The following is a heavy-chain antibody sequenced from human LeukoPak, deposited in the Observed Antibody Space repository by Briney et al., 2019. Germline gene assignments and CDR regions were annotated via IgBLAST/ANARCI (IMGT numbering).Heavy chain of an antibody. CDR3: ARGRRYYDSSGYYYMGYFQH. CDR2: ISYDGINE. Sequence: GGSLRLSCAASGFAFSSYAMHWVRQAPGKGLEWVAIISYDGINEYYSDSVKGRFTISRDNFKNTLYLQMNSLRGEDTAVYYCARGRRYYDSSGYYYMGYFQHWGQGTLVTVSS. D-gene: IGHD3-22*01. V-gene: IGHV3-30*04. J-gene: IGHJ1*01. CDR1: GFAFSSYA.